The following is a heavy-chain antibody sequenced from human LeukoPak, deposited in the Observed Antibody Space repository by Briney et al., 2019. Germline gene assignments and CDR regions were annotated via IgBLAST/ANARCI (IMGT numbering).Heavy chain of an antibody. CDR1: GFTVSNKY. D-gene: IGHD3-22*01. Sequence: GGSLRLSCAASGFTVSNKYMTWVRQAPGKGLEWVSLIYSGGRTYYADSVKGRCTISRDNSKNTLYLQMNSLRVEDTAVYYCARGLFLSGYLDAFDIWGQGTVVTVSS. J-gene: IGHJ3*02. V-gene: IGHV3-53*01. CDR2: IYSGGRT. CDR3: ARGLFLSGYLDAFDI.